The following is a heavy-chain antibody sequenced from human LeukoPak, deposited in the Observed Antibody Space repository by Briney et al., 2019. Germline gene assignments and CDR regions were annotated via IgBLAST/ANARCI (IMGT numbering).Heavy chain of an antibody. V-gene: IGHV4-31*03. CDR1: GGSISSGGYY. CDR3: ARRYSSSWYVGFFDP. J-gene: IGHJ5*02. Sequence: PSETLSLTCTVSGGSISSGGYYWSWIRQHPGKGLEWIGYIYYSGSTYYNPSLESRVAMSVDTSKNQFSLRLSSVTAADTAIYYCARRYSSSWYVGFFDPWGQGTLVTVSS. D-gene: IGHD6-13*01. CDR2: IYYSGST.